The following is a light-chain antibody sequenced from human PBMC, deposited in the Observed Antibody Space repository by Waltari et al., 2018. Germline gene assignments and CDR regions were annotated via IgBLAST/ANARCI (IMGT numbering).Light chain of an antibody. CDR3: QKYDRLPAT. CDR1: QSVSRF. J-gene: IGKJ1*01. CDR2: GAS. Sequence: IVLTHSPRTLSLSRRERGTLSCRANQSVSRFVAWYQHKPGQAPRLLIYGASTRATGIPDRFSGSGSGTDFSLTISRLEPEDFEVYYCQKYDRLPATFGQGTKVEIK. V-gene: IGKV3-20*01.